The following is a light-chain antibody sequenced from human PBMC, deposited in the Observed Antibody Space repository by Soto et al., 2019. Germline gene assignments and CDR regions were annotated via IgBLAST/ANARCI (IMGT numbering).Light chain of an antibody. V-gene: IGKV3-20*01. J-gene: IGKJ4*01. CDR2: GAS. CDR3: QQSYSLPLT. Sequence: EFVLTQSPDTLSLSPGERATLSCRASQSVTSTYLAWYQQKPGQAPRLLIYGASSRATGIPDRFSGSGSGTDFTLSISRLEPEDFAVYYCQQSYSLPLTFGGGTKV. CDR1: QSVTSTY.